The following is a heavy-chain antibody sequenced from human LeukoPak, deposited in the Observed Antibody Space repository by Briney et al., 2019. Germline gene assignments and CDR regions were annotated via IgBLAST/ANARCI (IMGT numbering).Heavy chain of an antibody. Sequence: GESLKISCKGYGYSFTNHWIAWVRQMPEKGLERMGIIYPGDSDTRYSPSFQGQVTISADKSISTAYLQWSSLKASDTAMYYCARRVADYYYYMDVWGKGTTVTVSS. CDR2: IYPGDSDT. CDR1: GYSFTNHW. D-gene: IGHD2-15*01. J-gene: IGHJ6*03. V-gene: IGHV5-51*01. CDR3: ARRVADYYYYMDV.